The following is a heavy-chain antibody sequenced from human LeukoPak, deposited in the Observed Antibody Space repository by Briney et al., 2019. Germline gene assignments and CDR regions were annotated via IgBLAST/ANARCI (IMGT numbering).Heavy chain of an antibody. V-gene: IGHV3-30*04. D-gene: IGHD3-3*01. J-gene: IGHJ6*02. CDR3: AKDVRAPHYDFWSGYYRDYYYYYGMDV. CDR2: ISYDGSNK. CDR1: GFTFSTYA. Sequence: GGSLRLSCAASGFTFSTYAMHWVRQAPGKGLEWVAVISYDGSNKYYADSVKGRFTISRDNSKNTLYLQMNSLRAEDTAVYYCAKDVRAPHYDFWSGYYRDYYYYYGMDVWGQGTTVTVSS.